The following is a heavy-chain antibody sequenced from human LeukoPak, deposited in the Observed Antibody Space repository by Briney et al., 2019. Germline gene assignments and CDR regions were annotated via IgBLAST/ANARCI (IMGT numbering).Heavy chain of an antibody. CDR3: ARDERGGSYY. D-gene: IGHD2-15*01. J-gene: IGHJ4*02. V-gene: IGHV3-7*01. Sequence: GGSLRLSCAASGFMFTSYWMGWVRQAPGKGLEWVANINQDGSAKYYVDSVKGRFTISRDNAKNSLYLQMNSLRAEDTAVYYCARDERGGSYYWGQGTLVTVSS. CDR2: INQDGSAK. CDR1: GFMFTSYW.